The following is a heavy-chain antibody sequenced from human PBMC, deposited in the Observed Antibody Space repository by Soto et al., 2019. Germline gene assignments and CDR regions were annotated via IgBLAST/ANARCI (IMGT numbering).Heavy chain of an antibody. CDR3: AREPNSIDY. Sequence: EVQLVESGGGLVQPGGSLRLSCAASRFTFSNYWMSWVRQAPGKGLGWGANIKQDGSEKYYVDYVKGRFTISRDNAKNSLYLQRNSLRAEDTAVYYCAREPNSIDYWGQGTLVTVSS. CDR2: IKQDGSEK. V-gene: IGHV3-7*01. J-gene: IGHJ4*02. CDR1: RFTFSNYW. D-gene: IGHD1-7*01.